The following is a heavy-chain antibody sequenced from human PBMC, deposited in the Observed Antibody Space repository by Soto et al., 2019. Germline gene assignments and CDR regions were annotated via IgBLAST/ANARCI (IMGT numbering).Heavy chain of an antibody. V-gene: IGHV1-69*04. D-gene: IGHD1-1*01. CDR1: GGTFSSYT. CDR3: ARDRDWNLDY. Sequence: SVKVSCKACGGTFSSYTISWVRQAPGQGLEWMGRIIPILGIANYAQKFQGRVTMTTDTSTSTVYMELRGLRSDDTAVYYCARDRDWNLDYWGQGTLVTVSS. J-gene: IGHJ4*02. CDR2: IIPILGIA.